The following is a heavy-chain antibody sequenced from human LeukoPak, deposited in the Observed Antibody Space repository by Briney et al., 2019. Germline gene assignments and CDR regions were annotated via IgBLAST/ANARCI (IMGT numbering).Heavy chain of an antibody. V-gene: IGHV3-23*01. D-gene: IGHD2-2*01. J-gene: IGHJ5*02. CDR2: IGGSGGVT. CDR1: GFTFSTYA. Sequence: PGGSLRLSCAASGFTFSTYALTWVRQAPGKGLEWVSTIGGSGGVTYYADSVKGRFPISRDNSKNTLYLQMNSLRAEDTAVYYCAKDGRGGDCTSASCTNWFGPWGQGTLVTVSS. CDR3: AKDGRGGDCTSASCTNWFGP.